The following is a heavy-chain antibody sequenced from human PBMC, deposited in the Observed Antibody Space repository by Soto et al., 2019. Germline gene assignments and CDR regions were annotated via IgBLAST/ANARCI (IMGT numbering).Heavy chain of an antibody. CDR1: VVSILIYY. J-gene: IGHJ4*02. Sequence: SATXSLTCTFSVVSILIYYFTLIRQPPGKGLEWLGYIFYSGSTFYNPSLKSRVTISIHTSKSQFSLQLTSVTAAATAVYYCERGAEDTAMVESWGQGTLVTVYS. CDR2: IFYSGST. D-gene: IGHD5-18*01. CDR3: ERGAEDTAMVES. V-gene: IGHV4-59*01.